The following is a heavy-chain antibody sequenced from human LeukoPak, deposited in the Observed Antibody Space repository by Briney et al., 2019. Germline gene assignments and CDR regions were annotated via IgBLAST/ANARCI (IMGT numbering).Heavy chain of an antibody. D-gene: IGHD2-2*01. V-gene: IGHV4-59*01. CDR1: GGSISSYY. Sequence: SETLSLTCTVSGGSISSYYWSWIRQPPGKGLEWIGYIYYSGSTNYNPSLKSRVTISVDTSKNQSSLKLSSVTAADTAVYYCVRVDGTSLLIDYWGQGTLVTVSS. CDR3: VRVDGTSLLIDY. J-gene: IGHJ4*02. CDR2: IYYSGST.